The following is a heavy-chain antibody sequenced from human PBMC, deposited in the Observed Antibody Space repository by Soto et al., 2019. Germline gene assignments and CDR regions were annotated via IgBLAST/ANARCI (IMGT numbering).Heavy chain of an antibody. D-gene: IGHD2-15*01. CDR2: IYYRGST. Sequence: QVQLQESGPGLVKPSETLSLTCTVSGGSISSYYWSWIRQPPGKGLEWLGYIYYRGSTNYNPSLKSRVTRSVDTSKNQFSLTLSSVTAADTAVYYCARDGSEHTKGWRAFDIWGQGTMVTVSS. CDR1: GGSISSYY. V-gene: IGHV4-59*01. CDR3: ARDGSEHTKGWRAFDI. J-gene: IGHJ3*02.